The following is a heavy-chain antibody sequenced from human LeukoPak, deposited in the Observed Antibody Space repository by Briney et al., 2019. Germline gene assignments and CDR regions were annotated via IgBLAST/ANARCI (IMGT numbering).Heavy chain of an antibody. V-gene: IGHV4-30-2*01. CDR2: IYHSGST. Sequence: PSETLSLTCAVSGGSISSGGYSWSWIRQPPGKGLEWIGYIYHSGSTYYNPSLKSRVTISVDTSKNQFSLKLSSVTAADTAVYYCARVIERGAPILTGYFYYFDYWGQGTLVTVSS. J-gene: IGHJ4*02. D-gene: IGHD3-9*01. CDR1: GGSISSGGYS. CDR3: ARVIERGAPILTGYFYYFDY.